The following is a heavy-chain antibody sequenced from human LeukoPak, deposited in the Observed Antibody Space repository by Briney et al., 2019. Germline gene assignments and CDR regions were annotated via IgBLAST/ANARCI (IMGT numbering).Heavy chain of an antibody. J-gene: IGHJ4*02. Sequence: EPSETLSLTCTVSGNSISNYYWSWIRQPAGKGLEWIGRIYITGDTNYNPSLESRVTMSVDPSKNQVSLNLEYVTAADTAVYYCAREVTSEATPYSIDYWGQGTLVTVSS. CDR1: GNSISNYY. CDR3: AREVTSEATPYSIDY. D-gene: IGHD6-25*01. CDR2: IYITGDT. V-gene: IGHV4-4*07.